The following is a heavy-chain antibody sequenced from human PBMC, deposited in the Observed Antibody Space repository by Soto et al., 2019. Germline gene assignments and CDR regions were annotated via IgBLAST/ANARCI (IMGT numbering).Heavy chain of an antibody. CDR2: IIPIFGTA. Sequence: SVKVSCKASGGTFSSYAISWVRQAPGQGLEWMGGIIPIFGTANYAQKFQGRVTITADESTSTAYMELSSLRSEDTAVYYCARDTSQLGNWFDPWGQGTLVTVSS. V-gene: IGHV1-69*13. CDR3: ARDTSQLGNWFDP. D-gene: IGHD6-13*01. J-gene: IGHJ5*02. CDR1: GGTFSSYA.